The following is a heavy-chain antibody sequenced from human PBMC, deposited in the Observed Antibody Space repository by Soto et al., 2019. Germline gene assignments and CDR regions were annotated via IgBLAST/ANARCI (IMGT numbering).Heavy chain of an antibody. CDR2: ISYDGINK. CDR1: GFTFSSYG. CDR3: AKSVYNWNDGFFDY. J-gene: IGHJ4*02. Sequence: QVQLVESGGGVVQPGRSLRLSCAASGFTFSSYGMHWVRQAPGKGLEWVAVISYDGINKYYADSVKCQFTISRDNSKNTLYLQMNSLRAEDTAVYYCAKSVYNWNDGFFDYWGQGTLVTVSS. D-gene: IGHD1-1*01. V-gene: IGHV3-30*18.